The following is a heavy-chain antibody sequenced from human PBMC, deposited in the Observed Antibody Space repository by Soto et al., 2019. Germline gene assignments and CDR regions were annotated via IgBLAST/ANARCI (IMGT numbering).Heavy chain of an antibody. J-gene: IGHJ4*02. CDR1: GGSIDNYF. Sequence: SETLSLTCTVSGGSIDNYFCNWIRQSPGKGLEWIGYIYYSGSTNYSPSLRSRVTISVDMSKNQFTLKLRSVTAADTAVYYCARQLGYSYGPLDNWGQGTLVTVSS. V-gene: IGHV4-59*08. D-gene: IGHD5-18*01. CDR3: ARQLGYSYGPLDN. CDR2: IYYSGST.